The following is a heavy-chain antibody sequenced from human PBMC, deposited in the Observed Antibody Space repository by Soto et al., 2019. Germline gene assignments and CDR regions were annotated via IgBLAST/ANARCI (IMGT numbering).Heavy chain of an antibody. CDR2: IFPIFGTA. V-gene: IGHV1-69*01. J-gene: IGHJ6*02. D-gene: IGHD6-19*01. Sequence: QVQLVQSGAEVKKPGSSVKVSCKASGGTFSSYAISWVRQAPGQGLEWMGGIFPIFGTANYAQKFQGRVTITADESTSTAYMELSSLRSEDTAVYYCARDQVTGRIAVAGFYGMDVWGQGTTVTVSS. CDR1: GGTFSSYA. CDR3: ARDQVTGRIAVAGFYGMDV.